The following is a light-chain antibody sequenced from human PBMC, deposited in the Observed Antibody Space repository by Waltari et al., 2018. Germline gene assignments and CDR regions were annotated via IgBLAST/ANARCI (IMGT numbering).Light chain of an antibody. CDR3: QQRSNWPPT. J-gene: IGKJ5*01. CDR2: DAS. CDR1: QDVVTY. Sequence: VLTQSPATLSLSPGERAPLSCRASQDVVTYFAWYQQGPGQAPRLLIYDASTRATGIPARFSGSGSGTDFTLTIDSLDPEDSAVYFCQQRSNWPPTFGQGTRLEIK. V-gene: IGKV3-11*01.